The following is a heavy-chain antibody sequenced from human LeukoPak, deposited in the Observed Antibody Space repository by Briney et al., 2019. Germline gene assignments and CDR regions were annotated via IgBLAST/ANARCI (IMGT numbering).Heavy chain of an antibody. D-gene: IGHD4-17*01. V-gene: IGHV4-59*01. Sequence: PSETLSLTCTVSGGSISPYFWSWIRQPPGKGLDWIGYIYYRGSTNYNPSLKSRVTISVDMSKNQFSLKLSSVTAADTAVYYCARTSNDYGDYTGAFDIWGQGTMVTVSS. CDR3: ARTSNDYGDYTGAFDI. CDR2: IYYRGST. CDR1: GGSISPYF. J-gene: IGHJ3*02.